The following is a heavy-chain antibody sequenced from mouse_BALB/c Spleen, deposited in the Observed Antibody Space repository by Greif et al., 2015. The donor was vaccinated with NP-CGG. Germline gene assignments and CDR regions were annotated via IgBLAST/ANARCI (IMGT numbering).Heavy chain of an antibody. Sequence: QVQLQQPGAELVKPGASVKLSCKASGYTFTSYYMHWVKQTPGQGLEWIGEINPSNGGTNFNEKFKSKATLTVDKSSSTAYMQLSSLTSEDSAVYYCTRSGGNLFAYWGQGTLVTVSA. V-gene: IGHV1S81*02. CDR2: INPSNGGT. J-gene: IGHJ3*01. CDR1: GYTFTSYY. D-gene: IGHD2-1*01. CDR3: TRSGGNLFAY.